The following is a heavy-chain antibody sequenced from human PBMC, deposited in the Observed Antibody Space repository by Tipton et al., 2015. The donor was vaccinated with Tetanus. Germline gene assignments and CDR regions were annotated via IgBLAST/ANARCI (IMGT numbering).Heavy chain of an antibody. V-gene: IGHV4-34*01. CDR2: INHSGST. CDR1: GGSMSSHY. Sequence: TLSLTCSVSGGSMSSHYWSWIRQPPGKGLEWIGEINHSGSTNYNPSLKSRVTISVDTSKNQFSLKLSSVTAADTAVYYRARDSRVLGPWFYWGQGTLVTVSS. CDR3: ARDSRVLGPWFY. D-gene: IGHD3-16*01. J-gene: IGHJ4*02.